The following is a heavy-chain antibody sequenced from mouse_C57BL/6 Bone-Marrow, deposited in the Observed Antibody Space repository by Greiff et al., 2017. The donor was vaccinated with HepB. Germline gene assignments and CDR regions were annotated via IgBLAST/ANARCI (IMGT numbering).Heavy chain of an antibody. CDR2: IYPGSGNT. CDR1: GYGFTSYY. CDR3: ARNYGSSYWYFDV. V-gene: IGHV1-66*01. Sequence: VQLQQSGPELVKPGASVKISCKASGYGFTSYYIHWVKQRPGQGLEWIGWIYPGSGNTKYNEKFKGQATLTADTSSSTDYMQLSSLTSEDAAVYYCARNYGSSYWYFDVWGTGTTVTVSS. J-gene: IGHJ1*03. D-gene: IGHD1-1*01.